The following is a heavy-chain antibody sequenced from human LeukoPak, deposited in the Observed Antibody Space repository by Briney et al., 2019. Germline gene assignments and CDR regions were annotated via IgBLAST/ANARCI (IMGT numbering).Heavy chain of an antibody. CDR2: ISSSSSTI. V-gene: IGHV3-48*01. D-gene: IGHD3-10*01. CDR1: GFTFSSYS. J-gene: IGHJ3*02. CDR3: AKSNGYGLVDI. Sequence: GGSLRLPCAASGFTFSSYSMNWVRQAPGKGLEWVSYISSSSSTIYYADSVKGRFTISRDNAKNSLYLQMNSLRAEDTAVYYCAKSNGYGLVDIWGQGTMVTVSS.